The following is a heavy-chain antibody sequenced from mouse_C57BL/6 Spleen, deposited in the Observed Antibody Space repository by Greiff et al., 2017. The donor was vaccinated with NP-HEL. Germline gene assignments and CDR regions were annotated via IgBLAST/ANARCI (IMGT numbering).Heavy chain of an antibody. CDR1: GYTFTSYW. Sequence: VQLQQPGAELVKPGASVKMSCKASGYTFTSYWITWVKQRPGQGLEWIGDIYPGSGSTNYNEKFKSKATLTVDTSSSTAYMQLSSLTSEDSAVYYCARPHYYGSSDWYFDVWGTGTTVTVSS. V-gene: IGHV1-55*01. CDR3: ARPHYYGSSDWYFDV. CDR2: IYPGSGST. D-gene: IGHD1-1*01. J-gene: IGHJ1*03.